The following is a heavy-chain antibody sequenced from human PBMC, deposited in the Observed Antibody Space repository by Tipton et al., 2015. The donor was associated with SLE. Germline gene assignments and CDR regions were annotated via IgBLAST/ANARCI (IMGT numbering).Heavy chain of an antibody. J-gene: IGHJ4*02. V-gene: IGHV3-48*03. D-gene: IGHD3-10*01. Sequence: GSLRLSCAASGFTFSSYEMNWVRQAPGKGLEWVSYISSSGSTIYYADSVKGRLTISRDNAKNSLFLQMNSLRAEDTAVYYCARDYMGVRYFDYWGQGTLVTVSS. CDR2: ISSSGSTI. CDR1: GFTFSSYE. CDR3: ARDYMGVRYFDY.